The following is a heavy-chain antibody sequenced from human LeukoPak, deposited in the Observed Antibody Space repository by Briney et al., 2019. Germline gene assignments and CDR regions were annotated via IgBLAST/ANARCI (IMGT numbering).Heavy chain of an antibody. CDR2: IYTSGST. V-gene: IGHV4-61*02. Sequence: SETLSLTCTVSGGSISSGSYYWSWIRQPAGKGLEWIGRIYTSGSTNYNPSLKSRVTMSVDTSKNQFSLKLSSVTAADTAVYYCARGGTYSRDFGYWGQGTLVTVSS. D-gene: IGHD6-13*01. CDR1: GGSISSGSYY. J-gene: IGHJ4*02. CDR3: ARGGTYSRDFGY.